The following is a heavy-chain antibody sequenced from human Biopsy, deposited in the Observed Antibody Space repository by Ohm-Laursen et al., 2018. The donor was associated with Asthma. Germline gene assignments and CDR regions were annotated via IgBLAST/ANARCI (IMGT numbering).Heavy chain of an antibody. CDR1: GGTFSSYA. Sequence: SVKVSCKASGGTFSSYAISWVRQAPGQGLEWMGGIIPIFGTANYAQKFQGRVTITADESTSTAYMELRSLRSDDTAVYYCARDGPVGAPSDYWGQGALVTVSS. CDR2: IIPIFGTA. D-gene: IGHD1-26*01. V-gene: IGHV1-69*13. CDR3: ARDGPVGAPSDY. J-gene: IGHJ4*02.